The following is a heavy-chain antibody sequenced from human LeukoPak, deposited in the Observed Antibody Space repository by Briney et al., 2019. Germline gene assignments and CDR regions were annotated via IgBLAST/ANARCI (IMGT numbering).Heavy chain of an antibody. J-gene: IGHJ4*02. CDR2: IYYSGTT. CDR3: ARGLAVAGPLLFDY. Sequence: PSETLSLTCTVSGGSINNYYWSWIRQPPGKGLDWIGYIYYSGTTKYNPSLKSRVTISVDTSKNQFSLKLSSVTAADTAVYYCARGLAVAGPLLFDYWAQGTLVTVSS. CDR1: GGSINNYY. D-gene: IGHD6-19*01. V-gene: IGHV4-59*12.